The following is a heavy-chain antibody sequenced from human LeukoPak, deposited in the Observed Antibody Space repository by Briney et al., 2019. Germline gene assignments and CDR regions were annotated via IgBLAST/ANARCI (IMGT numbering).Heavy chain of an antibody. V-gene: IGHV3-30*01. CDR2: VSSHGNDG. CDR3: TRDAYNSNDFDY. Sequence: QPGGSLRLSCAVSEFTFSHFAMHWVRQAPGKGLEWVAVVSSHGNDGYYADSVKGRFTISRDNSKNTLYLQIDSLRAEDTAIYYCTRDAYNSNDFDYWGQGTLVTVSS. D-gene: IGHD5-24*01. J-gene: IGHJ4*02. CDR1: EFTFSHFA.